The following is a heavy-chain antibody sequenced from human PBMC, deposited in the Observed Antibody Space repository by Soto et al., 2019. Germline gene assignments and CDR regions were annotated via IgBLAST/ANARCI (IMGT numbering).Heavy chain of an antibody. D-gene: IGHD1-7*01. Sequence: GGSLRLACATSGFTFNIYGMHWVRQAPGKGLVWISRIKSDGSDTIYADSVKGRFTISRDNARNTLYLQMNSLRAEDTATYYCARDRNYHSDYLGQGTLVTVSS. V-gene: IGHV3-74*01. CDR3: ARDRNYHSDY. J-gene: IGHJ4*02. CDR2: IKSDGSDT. CDR1: GFTFNIYG.